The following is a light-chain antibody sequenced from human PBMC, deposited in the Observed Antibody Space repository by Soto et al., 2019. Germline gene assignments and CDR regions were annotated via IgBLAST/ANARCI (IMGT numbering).Light chain of an antibody. CDR1: QSISSW. J-gene: IGKJ4*01. CDR2: DAS. V-gene: IGKV1-5*01. Sequence: DIQMTQSPSTLSASVGARVTITCRASQSISSWLAWYQQKPGKAPRLLIYDASSLESGVPSRFSGSGSGTEFTLTISSLQPDDFATYYCQQYNSYPLTFGGGTKVEIK. CDR3: QQYNSYPLT.